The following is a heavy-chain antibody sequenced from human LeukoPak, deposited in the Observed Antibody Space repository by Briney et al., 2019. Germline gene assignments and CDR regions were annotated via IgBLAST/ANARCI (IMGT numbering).Heavy chain of an antibody. V-gene: IGHV3-21*01. CDR2: ISSSSSYI. D-gene: IGHD6-19*01. CDR3: ARGGSSGGVPRVWYFDL. CDR1: GFTFSSYS. J-gene: IGHJ2*01. Sequence: GGSLRLSCAASGFTFSSYSMNWVRQAPGEGLEGGSSISSSSSYIYYADSVKGRFTISRDNAKNSLSLQLNSLRADATAVYYCARGGSSGGVPRVWYFDLWGRGTLVTVSS.